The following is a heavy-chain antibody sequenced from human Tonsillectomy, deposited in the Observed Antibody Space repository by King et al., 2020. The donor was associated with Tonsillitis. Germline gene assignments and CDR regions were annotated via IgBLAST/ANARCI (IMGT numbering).Heavy chain of an antibody. CDR3: ARDVEGVGFDV. J-gene: IGHJ6*02. Sequence: VQLVESGGGVVQPGRSLRLSCAASGFTFNSYLMHWVRQAPGKGLEWVAVISFDGSYTYYVDSVKGRFTISRDNSKNSLYLQMNSLRPEDTAVYYCARDVEGVGFDVWGQGTTVTGSS. CDR1: GFTFNSYL. D-gene: IGHD3-10*01. V-gene: IGHV3-30-3*01. CDR2: ISFDGSYT.